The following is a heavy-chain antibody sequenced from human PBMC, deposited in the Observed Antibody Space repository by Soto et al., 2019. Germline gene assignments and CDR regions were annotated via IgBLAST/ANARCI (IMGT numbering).Heavy chain of an antibody. J-gene: IGHJ4*02. CDR1: GFTFSSYW. Sequence: GGSLRLSCAASGFTFSSYWMHWVRQAPGKGRVWVSRINSDGSSTSYADSVRGRFTIPRDNAKNTLYLQMNSLRAEDTAVYYCARGGGGGLFEHWGQGVLVTVSS. V-gene: IGHV3-74*01. CDR3: ARGGGGGLFEH. D-gene: IGHD2-21*01. CDR2: INSDGSST.